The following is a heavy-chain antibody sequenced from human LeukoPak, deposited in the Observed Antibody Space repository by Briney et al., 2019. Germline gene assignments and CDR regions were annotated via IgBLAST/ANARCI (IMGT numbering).Heavy chain of an antibody. CDR2: INHSGST. Sequence: PSETLSLTCAVYGGSFSGYYWSWIRQPPGKGLEWIGEINHSGSTNYNPSLKSRVTISVDTSKNQFSLKLSSVTAADTAVYYCARLSGSYYIDYWGQGTLVTVSS. CDR1: GGSFSGYY. D-gene: IGHD1-26*01. J-gene: IGHJ4*02. CDR3: ARLSGSYYIDY. V-gene: IGHV4-34*01.